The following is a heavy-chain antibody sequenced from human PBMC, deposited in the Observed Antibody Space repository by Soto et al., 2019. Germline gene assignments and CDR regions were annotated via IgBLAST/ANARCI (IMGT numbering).Heavy chain of an antibody. V-gene: IGHV4-34*01. D-gene: IGHD2-15*01. CDR2: INHSGST. J-gene: IGHJ5*02. Sequence: QVQLQQWGAGLLKPSETLSLTCVVYGGSFSGYYWSWIRQPPGKGLEWIGEINHSGSTNYNPSLKNRVTISVDTSKNQFSLKLSSVTAADTAVYYCARGFRFCSGGSCYSGWFDPWCQGTMVTVSS. CDR1: GGSFSGYY. CDR3: ARGFRFCSGGSCYSGWFDP.